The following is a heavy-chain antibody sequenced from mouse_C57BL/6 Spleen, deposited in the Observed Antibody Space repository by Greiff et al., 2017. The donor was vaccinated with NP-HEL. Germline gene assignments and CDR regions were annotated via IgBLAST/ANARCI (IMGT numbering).Heavy chain of an antibody. CDR2: ISNGGGST. Sequence: EVNLVESGGGLVQPGGSLKLSCAASGFTFSDYYMYWVRQTPEKRLEWVAYISNGGGSTYYPDTVKGRFTISRDNAKNTLYLQMSRLKSEDTAMYYCARQVITTVVARARDWYFDVWGTGTTVTVSS. D-gene: IGHD1-1*01. J-gene: IGHJ1*03. CDR1: GFTFSDYY. CDR3: ARQVITTVVARARDWYFDV. V-gene: IGHV5-12*01.